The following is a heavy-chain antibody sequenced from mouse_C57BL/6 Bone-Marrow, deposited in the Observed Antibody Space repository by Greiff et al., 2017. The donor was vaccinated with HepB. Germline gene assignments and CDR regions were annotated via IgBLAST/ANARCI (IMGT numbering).Heavy chain of an antibody. Sequence: VQLQQSGAELARPGASVKLSCKASGYTFTSYGISWVKQRTGQGLEWIGEIYPRSGNTYYNEKFKGKATLTADKSSSTAYMELRSLTSEDSAVYFCARVEGDYPAWFAYWGQGTLVTVSA. CDR2: IYPRSGNT. D-gene: IGHD2-13*01. CDR3: ARVEGDYPAWFAY. J-gene: IGHJ3*01. V-gene: IGHV1-81*01. CDR1: GYTFTSYG.